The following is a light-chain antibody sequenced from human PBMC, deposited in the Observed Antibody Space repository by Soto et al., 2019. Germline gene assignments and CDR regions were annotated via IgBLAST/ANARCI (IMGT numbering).Light chain of an antibody. CDR1: QSLFYSSNNKDY. CDR2: WAS. J-gene: IGKJ1*01. Sequence: DIVMTQSPDSLAVSLGERATINCKSSQSLFYSSNNKDYLAWYQQKPGQPPRLLIYWASTRESGVPERFSGSRSGTDFTLTVSSLQAEDVAVYYCQQYFSTPWTFGQGTKVEIK. V-gene: IGKV4-1*01. CDR3: QQYFSTPWT.